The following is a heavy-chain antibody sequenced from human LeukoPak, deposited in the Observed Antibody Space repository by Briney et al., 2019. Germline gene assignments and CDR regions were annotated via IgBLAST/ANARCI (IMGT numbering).Heavy chain of an antibody. D-gene: IGHD3-22*01. Sequence: GGSLRLSCAASGFTFSSYGMHWVRQAPGKGLEWVAFIWYDGSNKYYADSVKGRFTISRDNSKNTLYLQMNSLRAEDTAVYYCARERSLLTYYSDSSGYSIDYWGQGTLVTVSS. CDR1: GFTFSSYG. J-gene: IGHJ4*02. CDR2: IWYDGSNK. CDR3: ARERSLLTYYSDSSGYSIDY. V-gene: IGHV3-33*01.